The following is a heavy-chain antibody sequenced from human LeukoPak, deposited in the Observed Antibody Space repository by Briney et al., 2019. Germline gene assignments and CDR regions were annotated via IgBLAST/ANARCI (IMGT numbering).Heavy chain of an antibody. CDR3: AKEGNPGYSYGYYFDY. J-gene: IGHJ4*02. D-gene: IGHD5-18*01. V-gene: IGHV3-30*04. CDR1: GFTFSSFA. CDR2: ISYDGSNK. Sequence: PGGSLRLSCSASGFTFSSFAMHWVRQAPGKGLEWVAVISYDGSNKYYADSVKGRFTISRDNSKNTLYLQMNSLRAEDTAVYYCAKEGNPGYSYGYYFDYWGQGTLVTVSS.